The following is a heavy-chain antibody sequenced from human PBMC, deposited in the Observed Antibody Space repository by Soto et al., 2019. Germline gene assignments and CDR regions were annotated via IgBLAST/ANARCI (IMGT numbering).Heavy chain of an antibody. J-gene: IGHJ3*02. CDR1: GGTFSSYA. Sequence: SVKVSCKASGGTFSSYAISWVRQAPGQGLEWMGGIIPIFGTANYAQKFQGRVTITADESTSTAYMELSSLRSEDTAVYYCASDSRYNWNHGAFDIWGQGTMVTVSS. CDR3: ASDSRYNWNHGAFDI. CDR2: IIPIFGTA. V-gene: IGHV1-69*13. D-gene: IGHD1-20*01.